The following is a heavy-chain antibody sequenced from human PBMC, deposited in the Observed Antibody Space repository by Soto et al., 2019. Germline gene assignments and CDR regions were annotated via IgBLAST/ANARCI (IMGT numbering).Heavy chain of an antibody. V-gene: IGHV3-23*01. J-gene: IGHJ6*02. CDR1: GFNFSSYA. CDR2: VIASGGTT. CDR3: STDISGDLFPYYYYGMDV. Sequence: EVQLLESGGGLVQPGGSLRLSCAASGFNFSSYAMSWVRQAPGMGLELVSTVIASGGTTYYADSVKGRLPISRDNSKNAMYLQMNSLRAEDTAVYFCSTDISGDLFPYYYYGMDVWGQGTTVTVSS. D-gene: IGHD3-10*01.